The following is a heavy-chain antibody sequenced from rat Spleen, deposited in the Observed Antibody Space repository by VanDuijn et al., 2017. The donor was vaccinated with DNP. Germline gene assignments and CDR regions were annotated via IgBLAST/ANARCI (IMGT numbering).Heavy chain of an antibody. V-gene: IGHV5-22*01. Sequence: EVQLVESGGGLVQPGRSLKLSCAASGFTFSDYYMAWVRQAPTKGLELVAYISYAGGSTYHGDSVKGRFTISRDNAESTLYLQMNSLRSEDMATYFCAKAGGYSPWYFDYWGQGVMVTVSS. J-gene: IGHJ2*01. CDR2: ISYAGGST. CDR3: AKAGGYSPWYFDY. CDR1: GFTFSDYY. D-gene: IGHD1-11*01.